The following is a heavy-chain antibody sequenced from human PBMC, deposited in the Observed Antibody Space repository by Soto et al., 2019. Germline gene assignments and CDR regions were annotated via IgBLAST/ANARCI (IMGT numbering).Heavy chain of an antibody. CDR2: ISAYNYNT. Sequence: ASVKVSCKXSGYTFTSYGLSWVRQAPGQGLEWMGRISAYNYNTNYAQKLQGRVTMTTDTSTSTAYMELRSLRSDDTAVYYCARVVGALGHWFDPWGQGTLVTVSS. V-gene: IGHV1-18*01. D-gene: IGHD1-26*01. CDR1: GYTFTSYG. CDR3: ARVVGALGHWFDP. J-gene: IGHJ5*02.